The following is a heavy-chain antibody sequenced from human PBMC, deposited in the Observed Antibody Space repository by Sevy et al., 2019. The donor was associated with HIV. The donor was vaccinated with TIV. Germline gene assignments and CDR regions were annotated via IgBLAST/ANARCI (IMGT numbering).Heavy chain of an antibody. Sequence: SETLSLTCTVSGGSISSYYWSWIRQSPGKGLEWIGDIYYNSGGTNYNPSLKSRVTISVDTSKNQFSLKLGSVTAADTAVYYCARGTAAAAPAYYYWYYMDVWAKGTTVTVSS. D-gene: IGHD6-13*01. CDR1: GGSISSYY. V-gene: IGHV4-59*01. CDR2: IYYNSGGT. CDR3: ARGTAAAAPAYYYWYYMDV. J-gene: IGHJ6*03.